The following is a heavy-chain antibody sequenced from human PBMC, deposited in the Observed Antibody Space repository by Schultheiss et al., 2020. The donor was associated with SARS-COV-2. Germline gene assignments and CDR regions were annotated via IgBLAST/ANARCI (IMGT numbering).Heavy chain of an antibody. V-gene: IGHV4-34*01. CDR3: ARDLSRQYAS. Sequence: SETLYLTCAVYGGSFSGYYWSWIRQPPGKGLAWIGEINHSGSTNYNPSLKSRVTITEDKSKNQFSRKLSPVTAADTAVYYCARDLSRQYASWGQGTLVTVSS. CDR2: INHSGST. J-gene: IGHJ4*02. CDR1: GGSFSGYY. D-gene: IGHD2-8*01.